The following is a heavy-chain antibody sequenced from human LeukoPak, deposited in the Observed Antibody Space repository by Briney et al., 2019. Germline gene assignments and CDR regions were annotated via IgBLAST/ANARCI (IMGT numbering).Heavy chain of an antibody. D-gene: IGHD3-22*01. CDR1: GGSISSYY. CDR2: IYYSGST. Sequence: SETPSLTCTVSGGSISSYYWSWIRQPPGKGLEWIGYIYYSGSTNYNPSLKSRVTISVDTSKNQFSLKLSSVTAADTAVYYCARLWTGYSDSSGYYYLDYWGQGTLVTVSS. CDR3: ARLWTGYSDSSGYYYLDY. J-gene: IGHJ4*02. V-gene: IGHV4-59*12.